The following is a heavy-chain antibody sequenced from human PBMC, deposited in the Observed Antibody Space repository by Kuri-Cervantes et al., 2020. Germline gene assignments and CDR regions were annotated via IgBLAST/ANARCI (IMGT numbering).Heavy chain of an antibody. CDR3: ARVGGVAAMAFDI. Sequence: GSLRLSCTVSGGSVSSGSYYWSWIRQPPGKGLEWIGYIYYSGSTNYNPSLKSRVTISVDRSKNQFSLKLSSVTAADTAVYYCARVGGVAAMAFDIWGQGTMVTVSS. CDR1: GGSVSSGSYY. CDR2: IYYSGST. V-gene: IGHV4-61*01. D-gene: IGHD2-15*01. J-gene: IGHJ3*02.